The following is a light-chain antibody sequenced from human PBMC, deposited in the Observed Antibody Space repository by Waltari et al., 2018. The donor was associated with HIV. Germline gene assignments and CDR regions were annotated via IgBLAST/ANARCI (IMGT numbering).Light chain of an antibody. J-gene: IGLJ3*02. CDR3: AAWDDSLNGWV. V-gene: IGLV1-44*01. CDR1: SSNIGSYT. CDR2: SNK. Sequence: QSVLTQPPSASGTPGQRVTISCSGSSSNIGSYTVNWYQQLPGTAPKLLIYSNKPRPPGVPDRFSGSKSGTSASLAISGLQSEDEADYYCAAWDDSLNGWVFGGGTKLTVL.